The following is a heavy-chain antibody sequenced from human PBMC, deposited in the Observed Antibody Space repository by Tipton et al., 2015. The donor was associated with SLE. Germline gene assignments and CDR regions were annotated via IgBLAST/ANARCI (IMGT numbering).Heavy chain of an antibody. Sequence: TLSLTCAVSGGSISSGGYSWSWIRQPPGKGLEWIGYIYHSGSTYYNPSLKSRVTISVDRSKNQFSLKLSSVTAADTAVYYCARTASYVRFFDYWGQGTLVTVSS. CDR3: ARTASYVRFFDY. CDR1: GGSISSGGYS. J-gene: IGHJ4*02. V-gene: IGHV4-30-2*01. D-gene: IGHD5-18*01. CDR2: IYHSGST.